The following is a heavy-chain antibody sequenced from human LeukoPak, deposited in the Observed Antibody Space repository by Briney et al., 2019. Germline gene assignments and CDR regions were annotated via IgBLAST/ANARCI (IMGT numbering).Heavy chain of an antibody. CDR3: ARVGARQILEY. J-gene: IGHJ4*02. Sequence: PGGSLRLSCAASGFSFNSDWMDWVRQAPGKGLEWVANIKHDESEKNYLDSVKGRFTISRDNAQNSLYLQMNSLRVEDTAVYYCARVGARQILEYWGQGTLVTVSS. D-gene: IGHD4-17*01. CDR1: GFSFNSDW. CDR2: IKHDESEK. V-gene: IGHV3-7*01.